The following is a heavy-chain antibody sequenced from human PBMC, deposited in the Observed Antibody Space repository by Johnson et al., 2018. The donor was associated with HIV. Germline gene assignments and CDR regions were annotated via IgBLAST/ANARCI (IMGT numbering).Heavy chain of an antibody. V-gene: IGHV3-33*01. D-gene: IGHD2-15*01. CDR3: AAPDIVVVVALEGDAFDI. CDR2: IWYDGSNK. Sequence: QVQLVESGVGVVQPGRSLRLSCAASGFTFSSYGMHWVRQAPGKGLEWVAVIWYDGSNKYYADSVKGRFTISRDNSKNTLYLQMNSLRAEDTAVYYCAAPDIVVVVALEGDAFDIWGQGTMVTVSS. CDR1: GFTFSSYG. J-gene: IGHJ3*02.